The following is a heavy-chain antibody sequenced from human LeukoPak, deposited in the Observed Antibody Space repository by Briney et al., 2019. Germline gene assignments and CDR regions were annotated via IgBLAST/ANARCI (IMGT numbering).Heavy chain of an antibody. CDR1: GGSISSSNW. CDR3: ARNGGAVAGPAYYFDY. Sequence: SETLSLTCAVSGGSISSSNWWSWVRQPPGKGLEWIGEIYHSGSTNYNPSLKSRVTISVDKSKNQFSLKLSSVTAADTAVYYCARNGGAVAGPAYYFDYWGQGTLVTVSS. V-gene: IGHV4-4*02. D-gene: IGHD6-19*01. CDR2: IYHSGST. J-gene: IGHJ4*02.